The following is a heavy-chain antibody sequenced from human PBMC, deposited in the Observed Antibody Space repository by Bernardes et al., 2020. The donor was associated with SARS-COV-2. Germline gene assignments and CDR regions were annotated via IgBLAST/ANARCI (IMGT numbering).Heavy chain of an antibody. CDR3: SRVRSTVTPNVLGRY. J-gene: IGHJ4*02. D-gene: IGHD4-4*01. V-gene: IGHV1-3*01. CDR2: INAGSGYT. Sequence: ASVKVSCMASGYIFTDYAIHWVRQAPGQRLEWMGWINAGSGYTYYSQNFQGRVAITSDTSASTVYMELSSLRSEDTAMYYCSRVRSTVTPNVLGRYWGQGTLVTVSS. CDR1: GYIFTDYA.